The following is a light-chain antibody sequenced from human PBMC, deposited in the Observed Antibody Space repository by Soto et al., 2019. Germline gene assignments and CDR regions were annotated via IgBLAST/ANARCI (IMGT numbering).Light chain of an antibody. J-gene: IGKJ5*01. CDR3: QQCGSSST. CDR2: GAS. Sequence: EIVLTQSPGTLSLSPGERATLSCRASQTFSNSFLSWFQQIPGQAPRLLIYGASMRATGIPDRFSGSGSGTDFTLTISRLEPEDFSFYYCQQCGSSSTFGQGTRLEMK. CDR1: QTFSNSF. V-gene: IGKV3-20*01.